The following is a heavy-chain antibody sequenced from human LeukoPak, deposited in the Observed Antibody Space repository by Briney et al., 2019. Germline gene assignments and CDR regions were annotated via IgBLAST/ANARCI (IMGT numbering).Heavy chain of an antibody. Sequence: SETLSLTCTVSGGSISSGDYYWSWIRQPPGKGLKWIEYIYYSGSTYYNPSLKSRVTISVDTSKNQFSLKLSSVTAADTAVYYCARNSGSLPYYYYYYMDVWGKGTTVTVSS. CDR1: GGSISSGDYY. CDR2: IYYSGST. D-gene: IGHD1-26*01. V-gene: IGHV4-30-4*08. J-gene: IGHJ6*03. CDR3: ARNSGSLPYYYYYYMDV.